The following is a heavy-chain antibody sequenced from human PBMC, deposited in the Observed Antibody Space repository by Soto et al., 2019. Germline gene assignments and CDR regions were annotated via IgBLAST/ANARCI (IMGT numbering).Heavy chain of an antibody. CDR2: IYYSGTT. J-gene: IGHJ5*02. CDR1: GGSISSGDYY. CDR3: ARGTSLWFGELLIPDWFDP. Sequence: TLSLTCTVSGGSISSGDYYWSWIRQAPGKGLEWIGYIYYSGTTYYNPSLKSRITVSIDTSKNQFSLKLTTATAADTAVYYCARGTSLWFGELLIPDWFDPWGQGSLVTVSS. D-gene: IGHD3-10*01. V-gene: IGHV4-30-4*01.